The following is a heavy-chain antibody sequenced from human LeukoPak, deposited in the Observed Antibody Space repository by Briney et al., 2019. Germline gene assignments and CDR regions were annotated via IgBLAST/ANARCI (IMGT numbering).Heavy chain of an antibody. D-gene: IGHD3-3*01. CDR3: ARLVHDFWDFDY. Sequence: ASVKVSCKASGYTFTSYYMHWVRQAPGQGLEWMGIINPSGGSTSYAQKSQGRVTMTRDTSTSTVYMELSSLRSEDTAVYYCARLVHDFWDFDYWGQGTLVTVSS. V-gene: IGHV1-46*01. J-gene: IGHJ4*02. CDR1: GYTFTSYY. CDR2: INPSGGST.